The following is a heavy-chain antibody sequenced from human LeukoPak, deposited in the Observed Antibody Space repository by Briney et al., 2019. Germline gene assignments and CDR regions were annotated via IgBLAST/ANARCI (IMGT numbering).Heavy chain of an antibody. J-gene: IGHJ4*02. CDR2: IIPIFGTA. CDR1: GGTFSSYA. V-gene: IGHV1-69*05. Sequence: SVKVSCKASGGTFSSYAISWVRQAPGQGLEWMGGIIPIFGTANYAQKFQGRVTITTDESMSTAYMELSSLRSEDTAVYYCARMDGYNRIFDYWGQGTLVTVSS. CDR3: ARMDGYNRIFDY. D-gene: IGHD5-24*01.